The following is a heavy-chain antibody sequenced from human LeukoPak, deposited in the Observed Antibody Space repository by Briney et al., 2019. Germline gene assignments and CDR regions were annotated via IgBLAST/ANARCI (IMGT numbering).Heavy chain of an antibody. CDR2: IYWDDDK. Sequence: SGPTLVKPTQTLTLTCTFSGFSLTTRGVAVGWIRQTPGKVLEWLALIYWDDDKRYSPSLKSRLTITKDTSKDQVVLTMTNMDPEDTATYYCAHSGVGPGDYWGQGTLVTVSS. D-gene: IGHD3-3*01. J-gene: IGHJ4*02. CDR3: AHSGVGPGDY. CDR1: GFSLTTRGVA. V-gene: IGHV2-5*02.